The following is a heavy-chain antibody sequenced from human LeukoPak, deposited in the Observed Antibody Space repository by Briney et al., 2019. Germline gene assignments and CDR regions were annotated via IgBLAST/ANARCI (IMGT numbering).Heavy chain of an antibody. V-gene: IGHV1-69*04. CDR2: IIPIFYRA. Sequence: SVNVSCKASGVTFNSYAISWVRQAPGQGREGMGRIIPIFYRANYAEKFQGRVTITAHKSTSTAYMELSRLRSGDTAVYYCAITLYYNDNTGYYYGMGVWGQGTTVSVSS. CDR1: GVTFNSYA. J-gene: IGHJ6*02. CDR3: AITLYYNDNTGYYYGMGV. D-gene: IGHD3-22*01.